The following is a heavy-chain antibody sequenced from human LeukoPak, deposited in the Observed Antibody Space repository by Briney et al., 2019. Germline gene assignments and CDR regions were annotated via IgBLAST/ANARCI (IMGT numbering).Heavy chain of an antibody. CDR2: INPNSGGT. CDR3: TREGWRYFDL. J-gene: IGHJ2*01. D-gene: IGHD2-15*01. Sequence: ASVKVSCKASGYTFSGHYMHWVRQAPGQGLEWMGWINPNSGGTNYVQKFQGRVTMTRDTSTSTAYMDLSSLKSDDTAVYYCTREGWRYFDLWGRGTLVTASS. CDR1: GYTFSGHY. V-gene: IGHV1-2*02.